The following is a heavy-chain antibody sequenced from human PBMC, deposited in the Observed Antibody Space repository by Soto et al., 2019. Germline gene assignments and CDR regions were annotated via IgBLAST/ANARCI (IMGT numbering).Heavy chain of an antibody. CDR2: IIPIFETT. CDR3: AKDMGTQIFLYGWDY. Sequence: AVKVSCKASGGTFSSFAFSWVRQASGQGLEWMGGIIPIFETTYYAQKFQGRVTITADDPADTVYMELSSLRSEDTAVYYCAKDMGTQIFLYGWDYWGQGALVTVSS. J-gene: IGHJ4*02. D-gene: IGHD3-10*01. V-gene: IGHV1-69*13. CDR1: GGTFSSFA.